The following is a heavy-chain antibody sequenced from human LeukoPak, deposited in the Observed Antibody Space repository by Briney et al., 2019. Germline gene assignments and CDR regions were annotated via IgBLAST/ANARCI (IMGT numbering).Heavy chain of an antibody. CDR1: GGSISSGGYS. V-gene: IGHV4-30-2*01. D-gene: IGHD1-26*01. Sequence: PSETLSLTCAVSGGSISSGGYSWSWIRQPPGKGLEWIGYIYHSGSTYYNPSLKSRVTISVDRSKNQFSLKLSSVTAADTAVYYCARGPVGTPGDYFDYWGQGTLVTVCS. CDR2: IYHSGST. J-gene: IGHJ4*02. CDR3: ARGPVGTPGDYFDY.